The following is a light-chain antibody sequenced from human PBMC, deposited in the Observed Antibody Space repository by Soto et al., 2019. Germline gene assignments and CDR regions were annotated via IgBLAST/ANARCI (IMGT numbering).Light chain of an antibody. V-gene: IGLV4-69*01. Sequence: QSVLTQSPSGSTSLGASVKLTCTLSSGHSSYAIAWHQQQPEKGPRYLMKLNSDGSHTKGDGIPDRFSGSSSGAERYLTISSLQSEDEADYYCQTWGTGIWVFGGGTKLTLL. CDR1: SGHSSYA. CDR3: QTWGTGIWV. CDR2: LNSDGSH. J-gene: IGLJ3*02.